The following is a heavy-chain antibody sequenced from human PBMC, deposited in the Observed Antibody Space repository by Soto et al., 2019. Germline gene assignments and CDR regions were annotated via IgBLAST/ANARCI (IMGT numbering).Heavy chain of an antibody. CDR2: IYPGDSDT. D-gene: IGHD6-13*01. V-gene: IGHV5-51*01. J-gene: IGHJ4*02. CDR3: ARSREQLKSYFDY. CDR1: AYIFTSYW. Sequence: GESLKISCKGSAYIFTSYWIGWVCQMPGKGLEWMGIIYPGDSDTRYSPSFQGQVTFSADKSINTAYLQWSSLKASDTAIYYCARSREQLKSYFDYWGQGTLVTVYS.